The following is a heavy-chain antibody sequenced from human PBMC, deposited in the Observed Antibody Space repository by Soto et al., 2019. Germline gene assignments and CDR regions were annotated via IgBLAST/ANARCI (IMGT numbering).Heavy chain of an antibody. CDR3: ARDLSGFGLRSRNPYYYYGMDV. J-gene: IGHJ6*02. CDR1: GYTFTSYY. Sequence: QVQLVQSGAEVKKPGASVKVSCKASGYTFTSYYMHWVRQAPGQGLEWMGIINPSGGSTSYAQKVHGRLTMTRDTSTSTVYMELSSMRPEDTAVYYCARDLSGFGLRSRNPYYYYGMDVWGQGTTVTVSS. D-gene: IGHD3-16*01. V-gene: IGHV1-46*01. CDR2: INPSGGST.